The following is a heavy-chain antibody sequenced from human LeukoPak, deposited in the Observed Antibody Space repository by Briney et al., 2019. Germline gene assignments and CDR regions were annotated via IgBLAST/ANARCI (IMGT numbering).Heavy chain of an antibody. J-gene: IGHJ3*02. CDR3: ARDPSRSFDI. V-gene: IGHV3-23*01. CDR1: GFTFSSYP. Sequence: GGSLRLSYAASGFTFSSYPMSWVRQAPGKGLEWVSAISGSGGSTYYADSVKGRFTISRDNSKNTLYLQMNSLRAEDTAVYYCARDPSRSFDIWGQGTMGTVSS. D-gene: IGHD4-17*01. CDR2: ISGSGGST.